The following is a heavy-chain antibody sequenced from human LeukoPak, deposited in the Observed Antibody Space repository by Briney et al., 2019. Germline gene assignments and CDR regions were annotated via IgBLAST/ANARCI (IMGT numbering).Heavy chain of an antibody. CDR1: GGSISSYY. V-gene: IGHV4-59*01. CDR2: VYYSGST. CDR3: AREWDYMDV. Sequence: PSETLSLTCTVSGGSISSYYWSWIRQPPGKGLEWIGYVYYSGSTNYGPSLKSRVTISVDTSKNEFSLKLSSVTAADTAVYYCAREWDYMDVWGKGTSVTISS. J-gene: IGHJ6*03.